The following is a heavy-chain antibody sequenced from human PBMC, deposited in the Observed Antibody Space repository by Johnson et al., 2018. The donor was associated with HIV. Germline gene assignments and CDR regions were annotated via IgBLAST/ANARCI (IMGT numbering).Heavy chain of an antibody. D-gene: IGHD2-8*02. Sequence: VQLVESGGGLVQPGGSLRLSCAASGLTVSGNYMTWVRQAPGKGLEWVSVIYSGGSTYYADSVKGRFTISRDNSKNTLYLQMNSLRAEDTAVYYCAKSGLFVLVVYAPDVFDIWGQGTMVTVSS. CDR3: AKSGLFVLVVYAPDVFDI. J-gene: IGHJ3*02. V-gene: IGHV3-66*02. CDR1: GLTVSGNY. CDR2: IYSGGST.